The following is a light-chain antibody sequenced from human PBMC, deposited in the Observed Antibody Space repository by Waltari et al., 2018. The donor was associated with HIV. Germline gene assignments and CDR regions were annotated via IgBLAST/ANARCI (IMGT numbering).Light chain of an antibody. CDR2: QDN. V-gene: IGLV3-1*01. Sequence: SYELTQPPSVSVSPGQTASITCSGDKLGDKYACWYQQTPGQSTVLVIYQDNKRPSGIPERFAGSNSGSTATLTISGTQAMDEADYYCQAWDSRTADVVFGGGTKLTVL. CDR1: KLGDKY. J-gene: IGLJ2*01. CDR3: QAWDSRTADVV.